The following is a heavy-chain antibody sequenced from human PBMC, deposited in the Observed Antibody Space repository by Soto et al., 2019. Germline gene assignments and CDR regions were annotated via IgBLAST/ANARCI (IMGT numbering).Heavy chain of an antibody. CDR1: GFTFSSYA. V-gene: IGHV3-30-3*01. D-gene: IGHD6-13*01. J-gene: IGHJ4*02. Sequence: QVQLVESGGGVVQPGRSLRLSCAASGFTFSSYAMHWVRQAPGKGLEWVAVISYDGSNKYYADSVKGRFTISRDNSKNTLYLQMNSLRAEDTAVYYCARAVRYSSLLCGDLDYWGQGTLVPVSS. CDR3: ARAVRYSSLLCGDLDY. CDR2: ISYDGSNK.